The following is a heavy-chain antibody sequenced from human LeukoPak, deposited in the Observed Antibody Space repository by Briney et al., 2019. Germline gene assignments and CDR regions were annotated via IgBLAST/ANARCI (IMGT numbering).Heavy chain of an antibody. CDR2: IYYSGST. J-gene: IGHJ4*02. D-gene: IGHD5-24*01. Sequence: SETLSLTCTVSGGSISSYYWSWIRQPPGKGLEWIGYIYYSGSTNYNPSLKSRVTISVDTSKNQFSLKLSSVTAADTAVYYCARGADGYNDYWGQGTLVTVSS. V-gene: IGHV4-59*01. CDR1: GGSISSYY. CDR3: ARGADGYNDY.